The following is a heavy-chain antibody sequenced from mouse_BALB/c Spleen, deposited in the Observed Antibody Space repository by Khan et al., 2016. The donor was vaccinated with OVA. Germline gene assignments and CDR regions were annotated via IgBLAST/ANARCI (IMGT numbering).Heavy chain of an antibody. V-gene: IGHV1-7*01. CDR3: TRDRIDY. CDR2: INPTSGYT. CDR1: GYTFTTYW. Sequence: VQRVESGAELAKPGASVKMSCKASGYTFTTYWMHWVKQRPGQGLEWIGYINPTSGYTDYNEKFKDRAILSADKSSSTAYMQLSSLTSEDSAVYYCTRDRIDYWVQGTTLTVSS. J-gene: IGHJ2*01.